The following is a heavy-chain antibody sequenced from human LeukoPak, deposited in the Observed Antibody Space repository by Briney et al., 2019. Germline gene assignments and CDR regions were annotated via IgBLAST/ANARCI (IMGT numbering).Heavy chain of an antibody. V-gene: IGHV4-59*08. CDR2: IYYSGST. CDR3: ARRVGVYPGYYYGMDV. Sequence: SETLSLTCTVSGGSISSYYWSWIRQPPGKGLEWIGYIYYSGSTNYNPSLKSRVTISVDTSKNQFSLKLSSVTAADTAVYYCARRVGVYPGYYYGMDVWGQGTTVTVSS. CDR1: GGSISSYY. D-gene: IGHD4-17*01. J-gene: IGHJ6*02.